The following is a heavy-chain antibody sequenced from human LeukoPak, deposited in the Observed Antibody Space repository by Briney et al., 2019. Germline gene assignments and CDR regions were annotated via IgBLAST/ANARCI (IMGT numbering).Heavy chain of an antibody. CDR1: DGSFGGFY. J-gene: IGHJ4*02. CDR2: INHFGTT. CDR3: ARGGNVLVVTQKKKKPFDS. Sequence: SETLSLTRAVYDGSFGGFYWSWLRQPPGKGLEWIGEINHFGTTNSNASLKSRVTISVDTPKKQFSLKLTSVTPADTAIYYCARGGNVLVVTQKKKKPFDSWGQGTLVTVSS. D-gene: IGHD2-8*01. V-gene: IGHV4-34*01.